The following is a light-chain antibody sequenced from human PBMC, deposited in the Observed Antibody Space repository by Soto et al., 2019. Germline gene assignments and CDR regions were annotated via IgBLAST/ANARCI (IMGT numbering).Light chain of an antibody. V-gene: IGKV1D-12*01. J-gene: IGKJ5*01. CDR3: QHANSFTIT. CDR2: AAS. CDR1: QGISSW. Sequence: IQMTQSPSSVSASVGDRVTITCRASQGISSWLACYQQKPGKAPKLLIYAASSLQSAVPSRFSGSGSGKDFPLSNLSLQPEDFATSYCQHANSFTITFGQGTRLEIK.